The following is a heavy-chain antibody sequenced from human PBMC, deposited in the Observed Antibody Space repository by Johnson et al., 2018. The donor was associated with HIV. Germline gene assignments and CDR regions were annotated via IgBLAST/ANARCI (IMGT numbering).Heavy chain of an antibody. CDR3: AREYSSLSQGAFDI. CDR2: ISYDGSNK. CDR1: GFTFSSYA. V-gene: IGHV3-30*04. D-gene: IGHD6-6*01. Sequence: QMQLVESGGGVVQPGRSLRLSCAASGFTFSSYAMHWVRQAPGKGLEWVAVISYDGSNKYYADSVKGRLTISRDNSKNTLYLQMNSLRAEDTAVYYCAREYSSLSQGAFDIWGQGTMVTVSS. J-gene: IGHJ3*02.